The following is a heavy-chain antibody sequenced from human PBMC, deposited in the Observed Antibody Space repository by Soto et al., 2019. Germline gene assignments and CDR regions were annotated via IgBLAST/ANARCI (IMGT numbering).Heavy chain of an antibody. CDR1: GGSFSIYY. D-gene: IGHD5-12*01. CDR2: INHRGST. J-gene: IGHJ4*02. V-gene: IGHV4-34*01. Sequence: SETLSLTCAVYGGSFSIYYWSWIRQPPGKGLEWIGEINHRGSTNYNPSLKSRVTMSVDTSKNQFSLKLSSVTAADTAVYYCARRYTGYDWDYWGQGVLVTVSS. CDR3: ARRYTGYDWDY.